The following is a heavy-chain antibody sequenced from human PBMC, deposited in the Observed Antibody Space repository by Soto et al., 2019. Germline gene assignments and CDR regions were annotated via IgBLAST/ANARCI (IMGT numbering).Heavy chain of an antibody. CDR3: ARNRRTTVAKFYFDN. J-gene: IGHJ4*02. D-gene: IGHD4-4*01. V-gene: IGHV4-59*08. Sequence: QVQLQESGPGLVKPSETLSLTCTVSGGSINSYCWSWIRQPPGKGLEWIAYIFDSGNANYNPSLTSRVTIAVDTSKNQFSLKLTSVTAADTAVYYCARNRRTTVAKFYFDNWGQGALVTVSS. CDR2: IFDSGNA. CDR1: GGSINSYC.